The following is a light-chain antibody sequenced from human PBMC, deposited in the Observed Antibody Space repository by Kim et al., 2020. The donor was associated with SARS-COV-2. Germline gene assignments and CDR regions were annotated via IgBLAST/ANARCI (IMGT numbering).Light chain of an antibody. J-gene: IGKJ4*01. V-gene: IGKV3-11*01. CDR3: QQRSNWPST. Sequence: EIVLTQYPATLSLSPGERATLSCRVSQSVSNYLAWYQQKPGQAPRLLIYDASHRATGIPARFSGSGSGTDFTLTINSLEAEDFAVYYCQQRSNWPSTFGGGTKVDIK. CDR2: DAS. CDR1: QSVSNY.